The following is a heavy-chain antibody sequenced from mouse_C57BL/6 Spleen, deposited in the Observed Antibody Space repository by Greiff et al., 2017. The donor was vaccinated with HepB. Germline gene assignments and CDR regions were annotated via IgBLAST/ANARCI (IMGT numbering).Heavy chain of an antibody. CDR3: AKPLISNYYAMDY. Sequence: VQLQESGPGLVQPSQSLSITCTVSGFSFTSYGVHWVRQSPGKGLEWLGVIWRGGSTDYNAAFMSRLSITKDNSKSQVFFKMNSLQADDTAIYYCAKPLISNYYAMDYWGQGTSVTVSS. V-gene: IGHV2-5*01. D-gene: IGHD6-2*01. CDR1: GFSFTSYG. J-gene: IGHJ4*01. CDR2: IWRGGST.